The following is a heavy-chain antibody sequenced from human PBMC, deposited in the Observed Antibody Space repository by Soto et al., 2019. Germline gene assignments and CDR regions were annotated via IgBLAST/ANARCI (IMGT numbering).Heavy chain of an antibody. D-gene: IGHD3-22*01. J-gene: IGHJ3*02. CDR2: IYYSGST. V-gene: IGHV4-31*03. CDR1: GGSISSGGYY. Sequence: SETLSLTCTVSGGSISSGGYYWSWIRQRPGKGLEWIGYIYYSGSTYYNPSLKSRVTISVDTSKNQFSLKLSSVTAADTAVYYCARGVKWLLLLSSAFDIWGQGTMVTGSS. CDR3: ARGVKWLLLLSSAFDI.